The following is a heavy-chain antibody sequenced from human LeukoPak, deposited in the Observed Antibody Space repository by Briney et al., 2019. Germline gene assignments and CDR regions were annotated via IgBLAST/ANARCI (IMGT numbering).Heavy chain of an antibody. CDR3: AKALWYSGSYLANY. CDR1: GFTFSSYA. CDR2: ISGSGGST. V-gene: IGHV3-23*01. Sequence: GGSLRLSCAASGFTFSSYAMSWVRQAPGKELEWVSAISGSGGSTYYADSVKGRFTISRDNSKNTLYLQMNSLRAEDTAVYYCAKALWYSGSYLANYWGQGTLVTVSS. D-gene: IGHD1-26*01. J-gene: IGHJ4*02.